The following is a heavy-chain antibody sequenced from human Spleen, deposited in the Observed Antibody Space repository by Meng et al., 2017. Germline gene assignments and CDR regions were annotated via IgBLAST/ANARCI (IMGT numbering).Heavy chain of an antibody. J-gene: IGHJ4*02. CDR2: ISSSGSTI. CDR3: ARGADSSGYYFIYYFDY. D-gene: IGHD3-22*01. Sequence: GGSLRLSCAASGFTFSSYEMNWVRQAPGKGLEWVSYISSSGSTIYYADSVKGRFTISRDNAKNSLYLQMNSLRAEDTAVYYCARGADSSGYYFIYYFDYWGQGTLVTVSS. V-gene: IGHV3-48*03. CDR1: GFTFSSYE.